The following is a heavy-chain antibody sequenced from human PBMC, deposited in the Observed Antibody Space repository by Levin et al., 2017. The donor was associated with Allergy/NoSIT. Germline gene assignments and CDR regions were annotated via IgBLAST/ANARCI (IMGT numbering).Heavy chain of an antibody. Sequence: PGGSLRLSCAASGFTFSSYHMNWVRQAPGKGLEWVSFISVSSSNVIYYADSVKGRFTISRDNAKNSLYLQMNSLRAEDTAVYYCARSDAFDIWGRGTMVTVSS. CDR1: GFTFSSYH. J-gene: IGHJ3*02. CDR2: ISVSSSNVI. V-gene: IGHV3-48*04. CDR3: ARSDAFDI.